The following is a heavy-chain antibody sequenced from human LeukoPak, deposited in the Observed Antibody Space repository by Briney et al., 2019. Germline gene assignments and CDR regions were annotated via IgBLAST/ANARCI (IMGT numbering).Heavy chain of an antibody. J-gene: IGHJ6*04. Sequence: SVKASCKASGGTFSSYAISWVRQAPGQGLEWVGGIIPIFGTANYAQKFQGRVTITADESTSTAYMELSSLRSEDTAVYYCARDRGCSGGSCHHFPLGYYYYGMDVWGKGTTVTVSS. D-gene: IGHD2-15*01. CDR2: IIPIFGTA. CDR1: GGTFSSYA. V-gene: IGHV1-69*01. CDR3: ARDRGCSGGSCHHFPLGYYYYGMDV.